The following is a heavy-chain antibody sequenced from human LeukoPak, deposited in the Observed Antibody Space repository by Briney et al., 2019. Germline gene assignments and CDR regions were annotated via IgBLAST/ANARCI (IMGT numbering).Heavy chain of an antibody. Sequence: KSSETLSLTCNVSGGSISSYYWSWIRQPPGKGLEWMGYIYYSGSTYYNPSLESRVTISVDTSRNQFSLKLSSVTVADTAMYYCVRYHSSGWYQSDYWGQGTLVTVSS. CDR2: IYYSGST. CDR3: VRYHSSGWYQSDY. CDR1: GGSISSYY. V-gene: IGHV4-59*08. J-gene: IGHJ4*02. D-gene: IGHD6-19*01.